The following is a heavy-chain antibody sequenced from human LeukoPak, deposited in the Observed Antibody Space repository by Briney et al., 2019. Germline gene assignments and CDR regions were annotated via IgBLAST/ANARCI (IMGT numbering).Heavy chain of an antibody. V-gene: IGHV4-30-4*01. CDR2: IYYSGST. CDR1: GGSISSGDYY. J-gene: IGHJ4*02. Sequence: SETLSLTCTVSGGSISSGDYYWGWIRQPPGKGLEWIGYIYYSGSTYYNPSLKSRVTISVDTSKNQFSLKLSSVTAADTAVYYCARGTYDYVWGSYRHLDYWGQGTLVTVSS. CDR3: ARGTYDYVWGSYRHLDY. D-gene: IGHD3-16*02.